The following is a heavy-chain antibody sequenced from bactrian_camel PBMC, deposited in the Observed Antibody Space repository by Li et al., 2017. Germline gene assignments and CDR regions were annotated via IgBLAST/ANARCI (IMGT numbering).Heavy chain of an antibody. Sequence: HVQLVESGGGSVQAGGSLSLSCAISGFTWSSYCMGWFRQAPGKEPEGVAAIRTDGSTSYADFAKGRFTISKDNAVNTLDLQMHNLTPEDTAVYYCKADCVWEGYAGIDEDTYWGQGTQVTVS. D-gene: IGHD3*01. V-gene: IGHV3S53*01. J-gene: IGHJ4*01. CDR1: GFTWSSYC. CDR3: KADCVWEGYAGIDEDTY. CDR2: IRTDGST.